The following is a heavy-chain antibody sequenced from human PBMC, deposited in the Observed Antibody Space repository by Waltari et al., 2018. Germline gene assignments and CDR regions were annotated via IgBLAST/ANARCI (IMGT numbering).Heavy chain of an antibody. CDR2: IHSGGTT. J-gene: IGHJ4*02. V-gene: IGHV3-53*01. CDR1: GFTVSSDY. Sequence: EVQLVESGGGLIQPGGSLRLSCAATGFTVSSDYMSGVRQAPGKGREWISFIHSGGTTYYPDSVKGRFTISRDNSKNTLYLQMNSLRAEDTAVYYCARVQGWPTIPDYWGQGTLVTVSS. CDR3: ARVQGWPTIPDY. D-gene: IGHD2-15*01.